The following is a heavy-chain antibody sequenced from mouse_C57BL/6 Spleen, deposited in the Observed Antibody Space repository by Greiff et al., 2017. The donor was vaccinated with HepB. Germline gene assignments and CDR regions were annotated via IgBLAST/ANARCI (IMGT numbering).Heavy chain of an antibody. CDR1: GYTFTSYW. CDR2: IHPNSGST. J-gene: IGHJ3*01. Sequence: VQLQQPGAELVKPGASVKLSCKASGYTFTSYWMHWVKQRPGQGLEWIGMIHPNSGSTNYNEKFKSKATLTVDKSSSTAYMQLSSLTSEDSAVYYCARSDYGSSLAWFAYWGQGTLVTVSA. V-gene: IGHV1-64*01. CDR3: ARSDYGSSLAWFAY. D-gene: IGHD1-1*01.